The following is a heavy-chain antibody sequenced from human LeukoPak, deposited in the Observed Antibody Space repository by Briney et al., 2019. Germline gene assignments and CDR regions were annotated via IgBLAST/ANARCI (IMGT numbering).Heavy chain of an antibody. CDR1: GFTFSSYG. D-gene: IGHD6-19*01. V-gene: IGHV3-30*02. CDR3: AKDMSGWTYFDY. Sequence: PGRSLRLSCAASGFTFSSYGMHWVRQAPGKGLEWVAFIRYDGSNEYYADSVKGRFTISRDNSKNTLYLQMNSLRAEDTAVYYCAKDMSGWTYFDYWGQGTLVTVSS. CDR2: IRYDGSNE. J-gene: IGHJ4*02.